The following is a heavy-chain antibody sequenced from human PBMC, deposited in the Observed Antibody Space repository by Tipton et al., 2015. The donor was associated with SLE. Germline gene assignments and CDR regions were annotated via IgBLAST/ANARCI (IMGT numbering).Heavy chain of an antibody. CDR1: GGSISTYY. D-gene: IGHD3-3*01. CDR2: IYYSGTT. CDR3: ARGVVSGYDFWSGDPYNWFDP. V-gene: IGHV4-59*01. J-gene: IGHJ5*02. Sequence: TLSLTCTLSGGSISTYYWRWIRQPPGKGLEGIGYIYYSGTTNNNPSLKSRVTISVDTSKNQFSLKLSSVTAADTAVYYCARGVVSGYDFWSGDPYNWFDPWGQGTLVTVSS.